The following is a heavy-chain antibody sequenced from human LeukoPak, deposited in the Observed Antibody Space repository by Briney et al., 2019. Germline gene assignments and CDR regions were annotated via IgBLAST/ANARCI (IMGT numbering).Heavy chain of an antibody. CDR2: IYYSGST. Sequence: SETLSLTCTVSGGSISSYYWSWIRQPPGKGLEWIGYIYYSGSTNYNPSLKSRVTISVDTSKNQFSLKLSSVTAADTAVYYCARVMADYYGSGSYLVLARSFDPWGQGTLVTVSS. CDR3: ARVMADYYGSGSYLVLARSFDP. V-gene: IGHV4-59*01. J-gene: IGHJ5*02. D-gene: IGHD3-10*01. CDR1: GGSISSYY.